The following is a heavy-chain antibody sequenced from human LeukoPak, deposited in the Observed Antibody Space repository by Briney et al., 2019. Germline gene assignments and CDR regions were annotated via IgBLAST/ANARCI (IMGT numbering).Heavy chain of an antibody. CDR2: ISGSGIDT. CDR1: GFTFSSYA. Sequence: GGSLRLSCAASGFTFSSYALTWVRQAPGKGLEWVSGISGSGIDTYYADAVKGRFTISRDNSKNTLYLQMNSLRAEDTALYYCAKTSTHHSGSYTFDSWGQGTLVTVSS. V-gene: IGHV3-23*01. J-gene: IGHJ4*02. D-gene: IGHD3-10*01. CDR3: AKTSTHHSGSYTFDS.